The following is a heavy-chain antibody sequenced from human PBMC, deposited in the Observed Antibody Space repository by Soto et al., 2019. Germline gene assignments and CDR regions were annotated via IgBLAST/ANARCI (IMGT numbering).Heavy chain of an antibody. Sequence: EVPLAESGGGLVQPGESLRLSCAASGFTVSQNYMNWVRQAPGKGLEWVSVIYGGGTTDYADSVKGRFTISRDNSMNTLHLQMNSLRAEDTAVYYCASLSNSARYIDFWGQGTLVTVSS. J-gene: IGHJ4*02. D-gene: IGHD1-26*01. CDR2: IYGGGTT. CDR1: GFTVSQNY. V-gene: IGHV3-66*01. CDR3: ASLSNSARYIDF.